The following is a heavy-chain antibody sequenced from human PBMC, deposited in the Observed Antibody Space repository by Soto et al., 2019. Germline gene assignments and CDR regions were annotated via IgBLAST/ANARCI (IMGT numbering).Heavy chain of an antibody. CDR3: GRANSSTHYYGSGSYYRWFDP. CDR1: GYTFTSYA. Sequence: ASVKVSCKASGYTFTSYAMHWVRQAPGQRLEWMGWINAGNGNTKYSQKFQGRVTIPRDTSASTAYMELSSLRSEDTAVYYCGRANSSTHYYGSGSYYRWFDPWGQGTLVPVSS. CDR2: INAGNGNT. D-gene: IGHD3-10*01. J-gene: IGHJ5*02. V-gene: IGHV1-3*01.